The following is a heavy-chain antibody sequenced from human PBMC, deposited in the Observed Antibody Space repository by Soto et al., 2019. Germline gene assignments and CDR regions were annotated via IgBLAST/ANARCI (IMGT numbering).Heavy chain of an antibody. J-gene: IGHJ2*01. Sequence: QVQLQESGPGLVKPSGTLSLTCAVSGGSISSSNWWSWVRQPPGKGLEWIGEIYLSESTNYNPSLKSRVTISLDKAKNQFSLKLSSVTAADTAVYYCARSPITIIVVVRYWYFDLWGRGTLVTVSS. V-gene: IGHV4-4*02. D-gene: IGHD3-22*01. CDR3: ARSPITIIVVVRYWYFDL. CDR1: GGSISSSNW. CDR2: IYLSEST.